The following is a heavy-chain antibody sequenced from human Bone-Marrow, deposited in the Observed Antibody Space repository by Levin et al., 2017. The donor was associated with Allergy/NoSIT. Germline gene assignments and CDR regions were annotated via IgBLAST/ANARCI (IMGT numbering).Heavy chain of an antibody. D-gene: IGHD2-8*01. Sequence: KISCKASGGTFSSYGFSWVRQAPGQGLEWMGGIVPIFGVANSAQKFQGRVTLTADESTSTAYLDLSSLRSEDTAIYYCAKDPLCTNTNCYGWFDPWGQGTLVTVSS. CDR3: AKDPLCTNTNCYGWFDP. V-gene: IGHV1-69*01. J-gene: IGHJ5*02. CDR2: IVPIFGVA. CDR1: GGTFSSYG.